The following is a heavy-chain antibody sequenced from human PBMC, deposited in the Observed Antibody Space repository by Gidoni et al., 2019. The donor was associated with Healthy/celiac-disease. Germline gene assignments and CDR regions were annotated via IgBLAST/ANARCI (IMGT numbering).Heavy chain of an antibody. J-gene: IGHJ2*01. CDR2: IYYSGST. CDR1: GGSISTDY. D-gene: IGHD6-19*01. V-gene: IGHV4-59*08. CDR3: AGRGSGWNWYFDL. Sequence: QVPLQESGPGLVKPSETLSLTCTVSGGSISTDYWSWIRQPPGKGLEWIGYIYYSGSTNYNPSLKSRVTISVDTSKNQFSLKLRSVTAADTAVYYCAGRGSGWNWYFDLWGRGTLVTVSS.